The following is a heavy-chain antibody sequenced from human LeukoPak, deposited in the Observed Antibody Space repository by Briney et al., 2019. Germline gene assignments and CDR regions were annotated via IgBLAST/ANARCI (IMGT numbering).Heavy chain of an antibody. D-gene: IGHD2/OR15-2a*01. J-gene: IGHJ4*02. Sequence: GGSLRLSCAASGFSFSSYAMSWVRQAPGKGLEWVSAIVGSGGNMYYADSVKGRFTISRDNFKSTLYLQMNSLRAEDTAVYYCAKQNSRGFDYWGQGTLVTVSS. CDR1: GFSFSSYA. CDR3: AKQNSRGFDY. CDR2: IVGSGGNM. V-gene: IGHV3-23*01.